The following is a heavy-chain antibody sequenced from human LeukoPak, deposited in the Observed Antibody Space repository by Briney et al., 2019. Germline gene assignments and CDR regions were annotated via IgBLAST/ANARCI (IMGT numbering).Heavy chain of an antibody. CDR2: IIPIFGTA. Sequence: SVKVSCKASGGTFSSYAISWVRQAPGQGLEWMGGIIPIFGTANYAQKFQGRVTITADESTSTAYMELSSLRSEDTAVYYCARSDDYGDYCLVYWGQGTLVTVSS. CDR3: ARSDDYGDYCLVY. D-gene: IGHD4-17*01. J-gene: IGHJ4*02. V-gene: IGHV1-69*13. CDR1: GGTFSSYA.